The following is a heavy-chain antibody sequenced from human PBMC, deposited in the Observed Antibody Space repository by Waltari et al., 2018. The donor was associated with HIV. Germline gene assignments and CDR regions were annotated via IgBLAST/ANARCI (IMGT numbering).Heavy chain of an antibody. CDR1: GGSISSSSYY. V-gene: IGHV4-39*07. CDR2: IYYSGST. CDR3: ARDYQLLGGDYYYGMDV. Sequence: QLQLQESGPGLVKPSETLSLTCTVPGGSISSSSYYWGWIRQPPGKGLEWIGSIYYSGSTYYNPSLKSRVTISVDTSKNQFSLKLSSVTAADTAVYYCARDYQLLGGDYYYGMDVWGQGTTVTVSS. D-gene: IGHD2-2*01. J-gene: IGHJ6*02.